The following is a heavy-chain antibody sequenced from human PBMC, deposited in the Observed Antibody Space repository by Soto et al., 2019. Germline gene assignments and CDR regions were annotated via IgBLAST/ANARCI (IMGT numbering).Heavy chain of an antibody. Sequence: SETLSLTCTVSGGSISSAGYYWSWIRQHPGTGLEWIGHISYSGRTYYNPSLKSRLTISLDTSENQFSLELTSVTAADTAIYYCARARQYYDCELDPWGQGTLVTVSS. J-gene: IGHJ5*02. D-gene: IGHD3-9*01. CDR2: ISYSGRT. CDR3: ARARQYYDCELDP. CDR1: GGSISSAGYY. V-gene: IGHV4-31*03.